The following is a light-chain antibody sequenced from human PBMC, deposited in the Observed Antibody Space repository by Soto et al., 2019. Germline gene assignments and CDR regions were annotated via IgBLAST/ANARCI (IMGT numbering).Light chain of an antibody. CDR3: LQGYHYPWT. CDR1: QGVRND. V-gene: IGKV1-6*01. Sequence: IQMTQSPSSLSASVGDRVTITCRASQGVRNDVDWYQQKPGQAPKVLIYAASSLPSGVPPRFSGSGSGTDFTLTISRLQPEDSATYYCLQGYHYPWTFGKGTKVDSK. CDR2: AAS. J-gene: IGKJ1*01.